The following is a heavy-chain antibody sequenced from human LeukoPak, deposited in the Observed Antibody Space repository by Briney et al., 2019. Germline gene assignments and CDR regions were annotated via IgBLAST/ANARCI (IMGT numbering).Heavy chain of an antibody. Sequence: PGGSLRLSCAASGFTFSSYGMSWVRQAPGKGLEWVSLISGRDTNTYYADSVEGRFIISRDNSNNTLYPQMNSLRAEDTAVYYCAKRSDYGGNGNYFDYWGQGTPVTVSS. CDR3: AKRSDYGGNGNYFDY. J-gene: IGHJ4*02. CDR2: ISGRDTNT. V-gene: IGHV3-23*01. CDR1: GFTFSSYG. D-gene: IGHD4-23*01.